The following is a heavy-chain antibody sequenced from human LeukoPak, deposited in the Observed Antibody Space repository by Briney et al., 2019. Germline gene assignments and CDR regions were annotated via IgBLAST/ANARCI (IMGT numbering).Heavy chain of an antibody. CDR3: ARDPRHCSGGSCYLDY. CDR1: GGTFSSYA. V-gene: IGHV1-69*04. CDR2: IIPILGIA. J-gene: IGHJ4*02. Sequence: SVKVSCKASGGTFSSYAISWLRQAPGQGLEWMGRIIPILGIANYAQKFQGRVTITADKSTSTAYMELSSLRSEDTAVYYCARDPRHCSGGSCYLDYWGQGTLVTVSS. D-gene: IGHD2-15*01.